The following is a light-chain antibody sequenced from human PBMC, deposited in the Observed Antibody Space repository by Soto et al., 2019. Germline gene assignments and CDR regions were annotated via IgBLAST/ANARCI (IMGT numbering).Light chain of an antibody. V-gene: IGKV3-20*01. Sequence: EIVLTQSPATLSLSPGERDTFSCRASQSVSSYLAWYQQKPGQAPRLLIYDASNRATGIPDRVSGSGSGTDFTLTISRLEPEDFAVYYCQQYGSSAWTFGQGTKVDI. J-gene: IGKJ1*01. CDR2: DAS. CDR3: QQYGSSAWT. CDR1: QSVSSY.